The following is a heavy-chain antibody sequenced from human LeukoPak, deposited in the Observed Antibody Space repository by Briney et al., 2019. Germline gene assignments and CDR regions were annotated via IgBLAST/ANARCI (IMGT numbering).Heavy chain of an antibody. CDR2: ISYDGSNI. J-gene: IGHJ4*02. V-gene: IGHV3-30*18. Sequence: PGGSLRLSCAASGFTFSSYAMHWVRQGPGKGLEWVSVISYDGSNIYYPDSVKGRFTISRDNSKNTLYLQMNSLRAEDTAVYYCAKDTSRGSKYDILTGYFRYFDYWGQGTLVTVSS. D-gene: IGHD3-9*01. CDR1: GFTFSSYA. CDR3: AKDTSRGSKYDILTGYFRYFDY.